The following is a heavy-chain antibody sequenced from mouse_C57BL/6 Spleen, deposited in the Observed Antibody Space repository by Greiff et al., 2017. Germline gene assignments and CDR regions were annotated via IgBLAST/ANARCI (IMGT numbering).Heavy chain of an antibody. CDR1: GYAFSSYW. Sequence: QVHVKQSGAELVKPGASVKISCKASGYAFSSYWMNWVKQRPGKGLEWIGQIYPGDGDTNYNGKFKGKATLTADKSSSTAYMQLSSLTSEDSAVYVCARDGKTPFDYWGQGTTLTVSS. CDR3: ARDGKTPFDY. CDR2: IYPGDGDT. D-gene: IGHD2-1*01. J-gene: IGHJ2*01. V-gene: IGHV1-80*01.